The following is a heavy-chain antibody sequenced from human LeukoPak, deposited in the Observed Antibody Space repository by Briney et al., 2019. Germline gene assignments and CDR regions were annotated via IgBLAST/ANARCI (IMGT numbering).Heavy chain of an antibody. CDR1: GFTFSSYG. Sequence: GRSLRLSCAASGFTFSSYGMSWVRQAPGKGLEWVSAISGSGGSTYYADSVKGRFTISRDNSKNTLYLQMNSLRAEGMAVYYCAKGSGSYLSPLYYFDYWGKGTLVTVSS. CDR3: AKGSGSYLSPLYYFDY. V-gene: IGHV3-23*01. D-gene: IGHD1-26*01. CDR2: ISGSGGST. J-gene: IGHJ4*02.